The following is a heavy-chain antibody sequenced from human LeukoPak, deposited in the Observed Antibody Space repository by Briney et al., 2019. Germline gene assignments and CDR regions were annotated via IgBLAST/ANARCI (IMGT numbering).Heavy chain of an antibody. CDR2: INHSGST. J-gene: IGHJ6*02. D-gene: IGHD6-13*01. V-gene: IGHV4-34*01. CDR1: GGSFSGYY. CDR3: ARDKQPDGYYYGMDV. Sequence: SETLSLTCAVYGGSFSGYYWSWIRQPPGKGLEWIGEINHSGSTNYNPSLKSRVTISVDTSKNQFSLKLSSVTAADTAVYYCARDKQPDGYYYGMDVWGQGTTVTVSS.